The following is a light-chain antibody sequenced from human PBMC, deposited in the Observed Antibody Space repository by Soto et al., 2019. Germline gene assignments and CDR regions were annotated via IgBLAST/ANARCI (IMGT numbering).Light chain of an antibody. J-gene: IGKJ1*01. CDR1: QSVSNI. CDR2: DAS. Sequence: EIVLTQSPATLSLSPGERATLSCRASQSVSNILAWYQQKPGQAPRLLINDASKRATGIPGRFSGSGSGTDFTLTISSLEPEDFAVYYCQQRSDWPPTFGQGTKVEIK. V-gene: IGKV3-11*01. CDR3: QQRSDWPPT.